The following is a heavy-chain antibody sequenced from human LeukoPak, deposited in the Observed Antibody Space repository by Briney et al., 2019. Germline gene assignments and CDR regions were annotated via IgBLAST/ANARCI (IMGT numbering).Heavy chain of an antibody. CDR3: ARDPPLLDAFDI. V-gene: IGHV3-21*01. J-gene: IGHJ3*02. CDR1: GFTFSSYS. Sequence: GGSLRLSCAASGFTFSSYSRNWIRQAPGKGLEWVSSISSSSSYIYYADSVKGRFTISRDNAKNSLYLQMNSLRAEDTAVYYCARDPPLLDAFDIWGQGTMVTVSS. CDR2: ISSSSSYI.